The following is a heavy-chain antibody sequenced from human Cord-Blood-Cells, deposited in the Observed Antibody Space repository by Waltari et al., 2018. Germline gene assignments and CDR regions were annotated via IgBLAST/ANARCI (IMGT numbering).Heavy chain of an antibody. J-gene: IGHJ4*02. V-gene: IGHV4-59*01. CDR3: ASVTYYDILTGYYYLDY. CDR2: IYYSGST. CDR1: GGSISSYY. D-gene: IGHD3-9*01. Sequence: QVQLQESGPGLVKPSETLSLTCTVSGGSISSYYWSWIRQPPGKGLEWIGYIYYSGSTNYNPSHKSRVTISVDTSKNQFSLKLSSVTAADTAVYYCASVTYYDILTGYYYLDYWGQGTLVTVSS.